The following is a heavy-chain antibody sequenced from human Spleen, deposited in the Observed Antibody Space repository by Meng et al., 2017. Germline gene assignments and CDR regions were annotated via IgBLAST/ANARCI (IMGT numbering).Heavy chain of an antibody. J-gene: IGHJ4*02. Sequence: QVQLVQSGAEVKNPGASVRVSCKASGYTFTNYGISWVRQAPGQRLEWMGWINAGNGNTKYSQKFQGRVTIARDTSATTGYMELSSLRSEDTAVYYCARGYTSGGSYYFDYWGQGALVTVSS. D-gene: IGHD6-19*01. CDR3: ARGYTSGGSYYFDY. CDR1: GYTFTNYG. V-gene: IGHV1-3*01. CDR2: INAGNGNT.